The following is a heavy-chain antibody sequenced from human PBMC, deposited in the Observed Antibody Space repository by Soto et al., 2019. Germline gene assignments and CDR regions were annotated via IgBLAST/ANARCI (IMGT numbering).Heavy chain of an antibody. CDR3: AKDAVSYNGKWDWFDS. J-gene: IGHJ5*01. CDR1: RFIFSDYA. V-gene: IGHV3-23*01. CDR2: IGGSNTDR. D-gene: IGHD1-26*01. Sequence: DVQLLQSGGGLVQPGGSLTLSCAASRFIFSDYAMNWVRQAPGKGLEWVSSIGGSNTDRYYADSVKGRFIISRDNSKNTMYLQMNCLRDDDTAVYYCAKDAVSYNGKWDWFDSWGQGTLVTVSS.